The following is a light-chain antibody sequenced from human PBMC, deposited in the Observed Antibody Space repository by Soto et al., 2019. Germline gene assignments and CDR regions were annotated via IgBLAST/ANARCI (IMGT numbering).Light chain of an antibody. CDR1: QHVXSCS. CDR3: QQYGRAPTT. CDR2: GAA. Sequence: IVLTQSPNRVSLSPGDGAALTCKASQHVXSCSLAWYERKRGQAPRILXYGAASRATGIPDRFSGSGSGTDFTLTISRLEPEDFAVYYCQQYGRAPTTFGQGTKVDIK. J-gene: IGKJ1*01. V-gene: IGKV3-20*01.